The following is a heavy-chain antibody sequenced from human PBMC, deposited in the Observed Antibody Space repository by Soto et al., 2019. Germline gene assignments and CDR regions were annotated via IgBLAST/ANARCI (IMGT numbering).Heavy chain of an antibody. CDR1: GGTFSSYT. Sequence: SVKVSCKASGGTFSSYTISWVRQAPGQGLEWIGRIIPILGIANYAQKFQGRVTITADKSTSTAYMELRSLRSDDTAVYYCARVVGALGHWFDRWGQGTLVTVSS. CDR3: ARVVGALGHWFDR. CDR2: IIPILGIA. D-gene: IGHD2-15*01. J-gene: IGHJ5*02. V-gene: IGHV1-69*02.